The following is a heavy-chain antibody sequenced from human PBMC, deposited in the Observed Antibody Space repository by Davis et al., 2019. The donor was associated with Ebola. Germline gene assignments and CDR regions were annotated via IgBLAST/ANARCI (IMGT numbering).Heavy chain of an antibody. CDR3: AKTSHTNYVRWFDP. CDR1: GFTFSNYA. V-gene: IGHV3-23*01. D-gene: IGHD3-10*02. J-gene: IGHJ5*02. Sequence: GGSLRLSCVASGFTFSNYAMTWVRQAPGKGLEWVSGIHGSGGNTYYADSVKGRFTISRDNSRNTLYLQMNSLRADDTAVYFCAKTSHTNYVRWFDPWGQGTLVTVSS. CDR2: IHGSGGNT.